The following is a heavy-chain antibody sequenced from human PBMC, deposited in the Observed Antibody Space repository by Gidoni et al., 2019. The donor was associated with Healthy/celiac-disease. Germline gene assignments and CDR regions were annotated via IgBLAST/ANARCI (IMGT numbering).Heavy chain of an antibody. D-gene: IGHD6-19*01. J-gene: IGHJ4*02. CDR2: IYYIGST. V-gene: IGHV4-39*01. Sequence: QLQLQESGPGLVKPSETLSLTCSVSGGPIRSRRYYWGWIRQPPGKGLEWIGSIYYIGSTYYNPSLKSRVTISVDTSKNQFSLRLRSVTAADTAVYYCARQWGEAGVDNWGQGTLVTVSS. CDR1: GGPIRSRRYY. CDR3: ARQWGEAGVDN.